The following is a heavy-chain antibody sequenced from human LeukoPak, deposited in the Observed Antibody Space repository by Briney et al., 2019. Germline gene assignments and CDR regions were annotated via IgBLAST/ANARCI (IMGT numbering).Heavy chain of an antibody. D-gene: IGHD6-13*01. V-gene: IGHV3-30*02. CDR1: GFTFSSYG. CDR2: IWYDGSNK. J-gene: IGHJ4*02. Sequence: GGSLRLSCAASGFTFSSYGMHWVRQAPGKGLEWVAVIWYDGSNKYYADSVKGRFTISRDNSKNTLYLQINSLRADDTAVFYCAKDGGRAGAGTVDSWGQGALVTVSS. CDR3: AKDGGRAGAGTVDS.